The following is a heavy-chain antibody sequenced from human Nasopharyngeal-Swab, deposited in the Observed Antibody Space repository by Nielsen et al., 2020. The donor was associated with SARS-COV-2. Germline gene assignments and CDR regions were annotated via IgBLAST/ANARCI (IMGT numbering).Heavy chain of an antibody. D-gene: IGHD3-22*01. CDR1: GYTFTSYD. Sequence: ASVKVSCKASGYTFTSYDINWVRQATGQGLEWMGWMNPNSGNTGYAQKFQGRVTMTRNTSISTAYMELSSLRSEDTAVYYCARDRAPYYYDSSGNDAFDIWGQGTMVTVSS. CDR3: ARDRAPYYYDSSGNDAFDI. V-gene: IGHV1-8*01. CDR2: MNPNSGNT. J-gene: IGHJ3*02.